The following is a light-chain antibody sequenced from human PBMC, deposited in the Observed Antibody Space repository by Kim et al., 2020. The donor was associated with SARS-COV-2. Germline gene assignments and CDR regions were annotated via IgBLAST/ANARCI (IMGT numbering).Light chain of an antibody. J-gene: IGLJ1*01. CDR1: SSDVGGYNY. CDR2: DVS. V-gene: IGLV2-14*03. CDR3: SSYTRSTTFV. Sequence: QSALTQPASVSGSPGQSITISCTGTSSDVGGYNYVSWYQLHPGKAPKLMIYDVSKRPSGVSNRFSGSKSGNTASLTISGLQAEDEADYYCSSYTRSTTFVFGTGTKVTVL.